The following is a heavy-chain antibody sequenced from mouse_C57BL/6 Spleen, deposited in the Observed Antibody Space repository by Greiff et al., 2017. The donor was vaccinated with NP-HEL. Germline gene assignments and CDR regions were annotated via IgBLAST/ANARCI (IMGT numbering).Heavy chain of an antibody. CDR1: GYAFSSSW. Sequence: QVQLQQSGPELVKPGASVKISCKASGYAFSSSWMNWVKQRPGKGLEWIGRIYPGDGDTNYNGKFKGKATLTAAKSSSTAYMQLSSLTSEDSAVYFCAKELVPYAMDYWGQGTSVTVSS. CDR3: AKELVPYAMDY. J-gene: IGHJ4*01. V-gene: IGHV1-82*01. D-gene: IGHD6-2*01. CDR2: IYPGDGDT.